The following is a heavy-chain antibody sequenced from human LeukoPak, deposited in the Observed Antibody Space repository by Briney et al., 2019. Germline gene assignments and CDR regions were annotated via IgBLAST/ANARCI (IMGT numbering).Heavy chain of an antibody. J-gene: IGHJ4*02. CDR3: AKDMHYYGSGSSYYFDY. Sequence: GGSLRLSCAASGFTFSSYGMSWVRQAPGKGLEWVSAISGSGGSTYYADSVKGRFTISRDNSKNTLYLQVNSLRAEDTAVYYCAKDMHYYGSGSSYYFDYWGQGTLVTVSS. D-gene: IGHD3-10*01. CDR1: GFTFSSYG. V-gene: IGHV3-23*01. CDR2: ISGSGGST.